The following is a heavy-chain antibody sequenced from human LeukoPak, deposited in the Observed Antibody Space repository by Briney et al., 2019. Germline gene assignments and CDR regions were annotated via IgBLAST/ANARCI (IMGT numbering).Heavy chain of an antibody. CDR2: ITSSSSYI. Sequence: GGSLRLSCAASGFTFSSYSMNWVRQAPRKGLEWVSSITSSSSYIYYADPVKGRFTISRDNAKNSLYLQMNSLRAEDTAVYYCASSGDSSGYYHDAFDIWGQGTMVTVSS. CDR3: ASSGDSSGYYHDAFDI. CDR1: GFTFSSYS. J-gene: IGHJ3*02. V-gene: IGHV3-21*01. D-gene: IGHD3-22*01.